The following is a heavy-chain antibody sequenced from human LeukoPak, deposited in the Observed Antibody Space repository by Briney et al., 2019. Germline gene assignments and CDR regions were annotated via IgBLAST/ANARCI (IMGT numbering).Heavy chain of an antibody. CDR1: GFTFSSYG. V-gene: IGHV3-23*01. J-gene: IGHJ6*03. Sequence: GGSLRLSCAASGFTFSSYGMNWVRQAPGKGLQWVSSIGGSGDETYYADSVKGRFTISRDNSKNTLYLQMNSLRAEDTALYYCAKPPRIAKSYMDVWGKGTTVTVSS. D-gene: IGHD6-13*01. CDR3: AKPPRIAKSYMDV. CDR2: IGGSGDET.